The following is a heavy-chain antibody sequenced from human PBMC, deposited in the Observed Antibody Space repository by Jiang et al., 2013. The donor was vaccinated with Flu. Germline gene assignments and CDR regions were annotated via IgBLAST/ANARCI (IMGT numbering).Heavy chain of an antibody. V-gene: IGHV3-11*01. CDR3: ARGAREPQY. J-gene: IGHJ1*01. CDR2: ISGSGSDI. Sequence: QLLESGGGLVKPGGSLRLSCAASGFTFSDSYMSWVRQAPGEGLEWVSYISGSGSDIEYADSVKGRFTSSRDNAKNSLYLQMNNLRAEDTAVYYCARGAREPQYWGQGTLVTVSS. CDR1: GFTFSDSY.